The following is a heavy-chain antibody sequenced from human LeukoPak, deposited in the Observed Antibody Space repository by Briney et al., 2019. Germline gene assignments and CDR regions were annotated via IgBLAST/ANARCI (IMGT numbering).Heavy chain of an antibody. V-gene: IGHV1-58*01. CDR1: GFTFTSSA. D-gene: IGHD2-21*01. CDR3: AAGPRSLGDPPFDY. Sequence: SVKVSCKASGFTFTSSAVQWVRQARGQRLEWIGWIVVCSGNTNYAQKFQERVTITRDMSTSTAYMELSSLRSEDTAVYYCAAGPRSLGDPPFDYWGQGTLVTVSS. CDR2: IVVCSGNT. J-gene: IGHJ4*02.